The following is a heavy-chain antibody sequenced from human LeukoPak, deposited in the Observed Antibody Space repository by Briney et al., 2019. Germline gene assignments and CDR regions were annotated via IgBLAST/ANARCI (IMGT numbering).Heavy chain of an antibody. CDR2: INPNSGGT. D-gene: IGHD3-3*02. Sequence: GASVKVSCKASGYTFTGYYMHWVRQAPGQGLEWMGRINPNSGGTNYAQKFQGRVTMTRDTSKNQFSLKLSSVTAADTAVYYCARGWNIFGVVIPSPAYNWFDPWGQGTLVTVSS. CDR1: GYTFTGYY. J-gene: IGHJ5*02. V-gene: IGHV1-2*06. CDR3: ARGWNIFGVVIPSPAYNWFDP.